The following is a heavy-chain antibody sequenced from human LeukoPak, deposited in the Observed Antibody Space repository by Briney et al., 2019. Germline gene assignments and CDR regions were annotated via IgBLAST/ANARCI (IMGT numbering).Heavy chain of an antibody. CDR1: GDSISSGDYY. CDR2: ISSSGST. J-gene: IGHJ3*02. Sequence: SETLSLTCTVSGDSISSGDYYWSWIRQPAGKGLEWIGRISSSGSTNYNPSLKSRVTISVDTSKNQFSLKLSSVTAADTAVYSCARGPYSYDSSGAFDIWGQGTMVTVSS. V-gene: IGHV4-61*02. D-gene: IGHD3-22*01. CDR3: ARGPYSYDSSGAFDI.